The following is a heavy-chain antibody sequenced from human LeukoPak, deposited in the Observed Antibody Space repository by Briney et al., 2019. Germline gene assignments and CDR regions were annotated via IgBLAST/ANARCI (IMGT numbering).Heavy chain of an antibody. CDR3: ARGIARGYCSSTSCLYGVNWFDP. CDR2: INHSGST. CDR1: GFTFSDYY. D-gene: IGHD2-2*01. J-gene: IGHJ5*02. V-gene: IGHV4-34*01. Sequence: GSLRLSCAASGFTFSDYYMSWIRQPPGKGLEWVGEINHSGSTNYNPSLKSRVTISVDTSKNQFSLKLSSVTAADTAVYYCARGIARGYCSSTSCLYGVNWFDPWGQGTLVTVSS.